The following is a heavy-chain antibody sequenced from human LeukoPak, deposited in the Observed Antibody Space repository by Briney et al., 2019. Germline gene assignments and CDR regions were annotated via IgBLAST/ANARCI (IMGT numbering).Heavy chain of an antibody. D-gene: IGHD3-22*01. J-gene: IGHJ4*02. CDR2: FDPEDGET. CDR1: GYTLTELS. CDR3: ATIYDSSGYYLDY. Sequence: ASVKVSCKVSGYTLTELSMHWVRQAPGKGLEWMGGFDPEDGETIYAQKFQGRVTMTEDTSTDTAYMELSSLRSEDTAVYYCATIYDSSGYYLDYWGQGTLFTVSS. V-gene: IGHV1-24*01.